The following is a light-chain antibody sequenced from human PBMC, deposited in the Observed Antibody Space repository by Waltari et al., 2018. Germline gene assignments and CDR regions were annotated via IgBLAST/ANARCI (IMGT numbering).Light chain of an antibody. Sequence: DIQLTQSPYFLSASVGDRVTITCRASQGISPYLAWYQQKSGSAPTLLIYSASTLQSGVPSRFSGSGSGTDFTLTISSLQPEDFATYSCQQLDSFPQTFGQGTKLDIK. CDR3: QQLDSFPQT. V-gene: IGKV1-9*01. J-gene: IGKJ2*01. CDR1: QGISPY. CDR2: SAS.